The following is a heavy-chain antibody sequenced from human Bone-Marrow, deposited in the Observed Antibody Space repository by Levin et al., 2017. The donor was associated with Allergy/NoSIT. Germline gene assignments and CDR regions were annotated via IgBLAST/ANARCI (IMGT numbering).Heavy chain of an antibody. D-gene: IGHD6-19*01. V-gene: IGHV3-33*01. CDR1: GFTFSSFG. Sequence: PGGSLRLSCVASGFTFSSFGMQWVRQAPGKGLEWVALIWFDGSETYYADSVKGRFTISRDNSKSTLYLQMNSLRDEDTAVYFCARGYDRLWLGYYSYYAMDVWGQGTTVAVSS. J-gene: IGHJ6*02. CDR2: IWFDGSET. CDR3: ARGYDRLWLGYYSYYAMDV.